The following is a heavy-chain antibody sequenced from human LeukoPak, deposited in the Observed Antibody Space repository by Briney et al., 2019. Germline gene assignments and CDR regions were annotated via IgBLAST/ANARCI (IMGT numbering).Heavy chain of an antibody. CDR1: GFSFSSYW. CDR2: IKTDGSSA. CDR3: ARDAGWHAFDY. D-gene: IGHD5-24*01. Sequence: SGGSLRLSCAASGFSFSSYWMHWVRQAPGKGLVWVSRIKTDGSSATYADSVKGRFTISRDNAKNSLYLQMNSLRAEDTAVYYCARDAGWHAFDYWGQGTLVTVSS. J-gene: IGHJ4*02. V-gene: IGHV3-74*01.